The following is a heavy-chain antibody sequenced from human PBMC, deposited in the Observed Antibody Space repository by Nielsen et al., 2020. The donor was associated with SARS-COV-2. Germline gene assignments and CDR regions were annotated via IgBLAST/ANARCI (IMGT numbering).Heavy chain of an antibody. CDR1: GFTFSSYG. Sequence: GESLKISCAASGFTFSSYGMHWVRQAPGKGLEWVAVISYDGSNKYYADSVKGRFTISRDNSKNTLYLQMNSLRAEDTAVYYCARLASSSWHFDYWGQGTLVTVSS. CDR3: ARLASSSWHFDY. J-gene: IGHJ4*02. V-gene: IGHV3-30*03. D-gene: IGHD6-13*01. CDR2: ISYDGSNK.